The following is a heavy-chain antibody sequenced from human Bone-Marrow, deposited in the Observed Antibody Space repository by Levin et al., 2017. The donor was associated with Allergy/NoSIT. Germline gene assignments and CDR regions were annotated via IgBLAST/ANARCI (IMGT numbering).Heavy chain of an antibody. V-gene: IGHV4-59*01. J-gene: IGHJ6*04. Sequence: ESLKISCTVSGGSISSYYWSWIRQPPGKGLEWIGYIYYSGSTNYNPSLKSRVTISVDTSKNQFSLKLSSVTAADTAVYYCARDQGAVDVWGKGTTVTVSS. CDR2: IYYSGST. CDR1: GGSISSYY. CDR3: ARDQGAVDV.